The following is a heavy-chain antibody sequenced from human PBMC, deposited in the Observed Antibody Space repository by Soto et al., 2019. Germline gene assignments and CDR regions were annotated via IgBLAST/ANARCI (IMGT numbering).Heavy chain of an antibody. V-gene: IGHV4-59*01. D-gene: IGHD3-22*01. J-gene: IGHJ5*02. CDR1: GGSMSSDY. CDR2: IYYSGST. CDR3: ARDLGHYSDSSVYYHNWFDP. Sequence: SETLSLTCTVSGGSMSSDYWSWIRQPPGKGLEWLGYIYYSGSTNYNPSVKGRVTISVDTSKNQFSLKLTSVTAADTAVYYCARDLGHYSDSSVYYHNWFDPWGQGTLVTVS.